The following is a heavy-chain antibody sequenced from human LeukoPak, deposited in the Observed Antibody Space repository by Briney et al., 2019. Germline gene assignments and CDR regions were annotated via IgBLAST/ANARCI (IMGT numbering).Heavy chain of an antibody. CDR1: GGSISSYY. Sequence: PSETLSLTCTVSGGSISSYYWSWIRQPPGKGLEWIAYVSDIGSINYNPSLKSRVTISLDTSKNQFSLKLSSVTAADTAVYYCAGHHPRNTVDFWGQGTLVTVSS. CDR2: VSDIGSI. CDR3: AGHHPRNTVDF. D-gene: IGHD2-8*02. V-gene: IGHV4-59*08. J-gene: IGHJ4*02.